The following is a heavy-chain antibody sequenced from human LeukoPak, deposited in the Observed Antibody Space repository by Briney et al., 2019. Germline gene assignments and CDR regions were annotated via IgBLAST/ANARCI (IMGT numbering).Heavy chain of an antibody. CDR2: ISGSGGST. J-gene: IGHJ4*02. D-gene: IGHD2-2*01. CDR3: AKRSVVVPAAMGPAFDY. Sequence: GGSLRLSCAASGFTFSSYAMSWVRQAPGKGLEWVSAISGSGGSTYYADSVKGRFTISRDNSMNTLNLQMNSLRAEDTAVYYCAKRSVVVPAAMGPAFDYWGQGTLVTVSS. V-gene: IGHV3-23*01. CDR1: GFTFSSYA.